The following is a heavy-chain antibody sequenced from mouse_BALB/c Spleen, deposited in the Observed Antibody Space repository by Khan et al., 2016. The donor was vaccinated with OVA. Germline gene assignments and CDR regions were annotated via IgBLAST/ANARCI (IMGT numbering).Heavy chain of an antibody. CDR2: VSTGGSYT. CDR1: GFTFSTYG. D-gene: IGHD1-1*01. Sequence: EVKLMESGGDLVKPGGSLKLSCAASGFTFSTYGMSWVRQTADRRLEWVATVSTGGSYTYYPDSVTGRFTISRDNAKNTLYLQMNSLKSEDTAMFYCTRLAYYYDSEGFAYWGQGTLVTVSA. J-gene: IGHJ3*01. V-gene: IGHV5-6*01. CDR3: TRLAYYYDSEGFAY.